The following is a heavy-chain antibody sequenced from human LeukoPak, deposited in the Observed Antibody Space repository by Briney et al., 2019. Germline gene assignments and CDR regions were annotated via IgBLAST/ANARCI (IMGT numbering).Heavy chain of an antibody. D-gene: IGHD6-19*01. Sequence: SETLSLTCTVSXGXXSXSGXYXGXXRQXPXKGLEWIGNIFYSGSTYYNPSLKSRVTISVDTSNNQFSLKVTSVTAADTAVYYCAXHTGGVWSSFDSWGQGTLVTVSS. J-gene: IGHJ4*02. CDR3: AXHTGGVWSSFDS. CDR1: XGXXSXSGXY. CDR2: IFYSGST. V-gene: IGHV4-39*01.